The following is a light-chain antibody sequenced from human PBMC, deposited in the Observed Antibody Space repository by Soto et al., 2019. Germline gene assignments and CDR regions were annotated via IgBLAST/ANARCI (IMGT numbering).Light chain of an antibody. Sequence: DIQVTQYPSSLSASVGDRVTITCRASQGIKNYLAWYQQKPGEIPKLLIYAASTLESGIPPRFSGSGSGTDFTLTINNLQPEDVATYYCQRYYNAPFTFGGGTKVVIK. CDR1: QGIKNY. V-gene: IGKV1-27*01. J-gene: IGKJ4*01. CDR2: AAS. CDR3: QRYYNAPFT.